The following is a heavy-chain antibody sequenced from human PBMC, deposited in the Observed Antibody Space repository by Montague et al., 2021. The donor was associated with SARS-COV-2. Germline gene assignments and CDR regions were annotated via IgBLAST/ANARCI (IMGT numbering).Heavy chain of an antibody. CDR2: IYTTGRT. Sequence: TLSLTCTVSGGSISSGSYYWSWIRQPAGKGLEWIGRIYTTGRTNYNPSLKSRVTISVDTSKNQFSLKLSSVTAADTAAYYCASERVYDYGSGTYPGGFDIWGQGTTVTVSS. J-gene: IGHJ3*02. CDR3: ASERVYDYGSGTYPGGFDI. D-gene: IGHD3-10*01. CDR1: GGSISSGSYY. V-gene: IGHV4-61*02.